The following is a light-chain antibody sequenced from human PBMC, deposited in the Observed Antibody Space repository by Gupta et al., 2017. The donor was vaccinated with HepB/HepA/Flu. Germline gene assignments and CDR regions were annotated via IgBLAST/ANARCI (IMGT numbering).Light chain of an antibody. CDR1: QRVLYSTNNKNY. Sequence: DNVLTQSPDSLAVSLRERATMNCKSSQRVLYSTNNKNYLAWFQQKPRQPPKLLIYWASTRESGVPDRFSGSGSGTDFTLTISSLQAEDVAVYYCQQYYSTPLTFGGGTKVEIK. CDR2: WAS. J-gene: IGKJ4*01. CDR3: QQYYSTPLT. V-gene: IGKV4-1*01.